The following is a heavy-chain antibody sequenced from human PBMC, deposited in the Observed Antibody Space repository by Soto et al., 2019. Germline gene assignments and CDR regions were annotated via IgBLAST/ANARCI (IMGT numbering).Heavy chain of an antibody. Sequence: SVKVSCKASGGTFSSYAISWVRQAPGQGLEWMGGIIPIFGTANYAQKFQGRATITADESTSTAYMELSSLRSEDTAVYYCARAGSHYYDSSGYANPMYYFDYWGQGTLVTVSS. CDR2: IIPIFGTA. CDR1: GGTFSSYA. CDR3: ARAGSHYYDSSGYANPMYYFDY. J-gene: IGHJ4*02. V-gene: IGHV1-69*13. D-gene: IGHD3-22*01.